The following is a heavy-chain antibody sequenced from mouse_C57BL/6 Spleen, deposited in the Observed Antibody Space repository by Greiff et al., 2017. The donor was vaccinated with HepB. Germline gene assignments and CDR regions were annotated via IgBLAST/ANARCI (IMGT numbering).Heavy chain of an antibody. Sequence: VQLQQPGAELVKPGASVKMSCKASGYTFTSYWITWVKQRPGQGLEWIGDIYPGSGSTNYNEKFKSKATLTVDTSSSTAYMQLSSLTSEDSAVYYCARRVYDGYYDYAMDYWGQGTSVTVSS. D-gene: IGHD2-3*01. V-gene: IGHV1-55*01. CDR3: ARRVYDGYYDYAMDY. CDR2: IYPGSGST. CDR1: GYTFTSYW. J-gene: IGHJ4*01.